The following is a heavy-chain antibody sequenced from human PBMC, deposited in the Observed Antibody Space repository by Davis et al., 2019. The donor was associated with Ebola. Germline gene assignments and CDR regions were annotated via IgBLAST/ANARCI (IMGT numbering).Heavy chain of an antibody. Sequence: SETLSLTCTVSGGSISSYYWSWIRQPPGKGLEWIGYIYYSGSTNYNPSLKSRVTISVDTSKNQFSLKLSSVTAADTAVYYCARVRTGTTWRYFDYWGQGTLVTVSS. CDR2: IYYSGST. CDR3: ARVRTGTTWRYFDY. D-gene: IGHD1-1*01. V-gene: IGHV4-59*01. J-gene: IGHJ4*02. CDR1: GGSISSYY.